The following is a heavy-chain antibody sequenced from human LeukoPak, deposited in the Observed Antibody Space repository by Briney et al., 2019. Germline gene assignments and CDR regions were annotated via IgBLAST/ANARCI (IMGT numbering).Heavy chain of an antibody. D-gene: IGHD1-20*01. V-gene: IGHV3-7*01. J-gene: IGHJ4*02. CDR2: IKQDGSEK. Sequence: GGSLRLSCAASGFTFSSYWMSWVRQAPGKGLEWVANIKQDGSEKYYVGSVKGRFTISRDNAKNSLYLQMNSLRAEDTAVYYCARVALNWKLRGSFDYWGQGTLVTVSS. CDR3: ARVALNWKLRGSFDY. CDR1: GFTFSSYW.